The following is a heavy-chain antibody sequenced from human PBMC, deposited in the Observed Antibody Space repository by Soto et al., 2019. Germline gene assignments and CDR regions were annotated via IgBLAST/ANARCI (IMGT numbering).Heavy chain of an antibody. D-gene: IGHD1-26*01. CDR2: INPSGSST. CDR3: ASGRVGATPLYYYAMDV. J-gene: IGHJ6*02. CDR1: EYTFTSYY. V-gene: IGHV1-46*01. Sequence: ASVKVSCKASEYTFTSYYMHWVRQAPGQGLEWMGIINPSGSSTSYAQNFQGRVTMTRDTSTSTVYMELSSLRSEDTADYYCASGRVGATPLYYYAMDVWGQGXTVTVSS.